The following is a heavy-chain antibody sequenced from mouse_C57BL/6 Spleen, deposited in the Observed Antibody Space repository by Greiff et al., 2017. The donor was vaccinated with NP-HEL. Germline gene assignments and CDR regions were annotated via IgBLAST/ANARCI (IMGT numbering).Heavy chain of an antibody. CDR1: GYSITSGYY. D-gene: IGHD1-1*01. J-gene: IGHJ1*03. V-gene: IGHV3-6*01. Sequence: VQLQQSGPGLVKPSQSLSLTCSVTGYSITSGYYWNWIRQFPGNKLEWMGYISYDGSNNYNPSLKNRISITRDTSKNQFFLKLNSVTTEDTATYYCARAPDYYGSPYWYFDVWGTGTTVTVSS. CDR2: ISYDGSN. CDR3: ARAPDYYGSPYWYFDV.